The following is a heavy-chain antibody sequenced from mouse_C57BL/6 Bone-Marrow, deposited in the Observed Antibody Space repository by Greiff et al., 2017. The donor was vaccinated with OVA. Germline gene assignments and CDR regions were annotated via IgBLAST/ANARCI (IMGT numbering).Heavy chain of an antibody. Sequence: EVMLVESGGGLVQPKGSLKLSCAASGFTFNTYAMHWVRQAPGKGLEWVARIRRKSSNYATYYDDSVKDRYAISRADSQSMLYLQKNNLKTEDTAVYYCGRVLQTWFAYWGQGTLVTVSA. CDR1: GFTFNTYA. CDR3: GRVLQTWFAY. V-gene: IGHV10-3*01. J-gene: IGHJ3*01. CDR2: IRRKSSNYAT. D-gene: IGHD1-1*01.